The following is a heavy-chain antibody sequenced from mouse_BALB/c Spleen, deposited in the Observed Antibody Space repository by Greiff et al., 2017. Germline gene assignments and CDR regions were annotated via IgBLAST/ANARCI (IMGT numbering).Heavy chain of an antibody. V-gene: IGHV5-6-5*01. CDR1: GFTFSSYA. Sequence: DVKLQESGGGLVKPGGSLKLSCAASGFTFSSYAMSWVRQTPEKRLEWVASISSGGSTYYPDSVKGRFTISRDNARNILYLQMSSLRSEDTAMYYCARGLYGNVDYWGQGTTLTVSS. CDR2: ISSGGST. CDR3: ARGLYGNVDY. J-gene: IGHJ2*01. D-gene: IGHD2-1*01.